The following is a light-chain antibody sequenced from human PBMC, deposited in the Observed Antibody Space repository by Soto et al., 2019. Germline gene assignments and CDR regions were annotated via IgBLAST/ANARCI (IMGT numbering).Light chain of an antibody. J-gene: IGLJ1*01. Sequence: QSVLTQPPSASGTPGQRVTISCSGRSSNIGSNSVYWYQHLPGTAPKLVIYRNSQRPSGVPDRFSGSKSGTSASLAISGLQSEDEADYYCAGWDDSLSGYVFGPGTKVTVL. V-gene: IGLV1-47*01. CDR2: RNS. CDR1: SSNIGSNS. CDR3: AGWDDSLSGYV.